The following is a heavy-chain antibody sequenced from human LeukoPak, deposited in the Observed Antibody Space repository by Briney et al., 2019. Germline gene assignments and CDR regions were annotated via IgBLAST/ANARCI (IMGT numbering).Heavy chain of an antibody. Sequence: SETLSLTCTVSGDSISSSSYYWAWIRQPPGKGLEWIGNIYYSGNTYYNPSLKGRVTISLDTSKNQFSLKLTSVTAADTALYYCAREITNYYYYYYMDVWGKGTTVTISS. CDR3: AREITNYYYYYYMDV. J-gene: IGHJ6*03. CDR1: GDSISSSSYY. CDR2: IYYSGNT. V-gene: IGHV4-39*02.